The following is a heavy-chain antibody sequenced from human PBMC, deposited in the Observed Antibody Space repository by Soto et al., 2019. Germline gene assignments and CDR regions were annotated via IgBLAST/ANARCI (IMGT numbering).Heavy chain of an antibody. J-gene: IGHJ4*02. Sequence: SETLSLTCTVSGGSISNYYWSWIRQPPGKGLEWIGYFYYTGITNYNPSLKSRISMSVDTSKNQFSLKLSSVTAADTAVYYCARGRGSSSPIQYYWGQGTLVTVSS. D-gene: IGHD6-13*01. CDR3: ARGRGSSSPIQYY. CDR1: GGSISNYY. V-gene: IGHV4-59*12. CDR2: FYYTGIT.